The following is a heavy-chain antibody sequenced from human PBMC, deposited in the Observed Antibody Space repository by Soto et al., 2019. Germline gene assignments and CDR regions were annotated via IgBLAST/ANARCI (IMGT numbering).Heavy chain of an antibody. CDR2: ISGSGGST. D-gene: IGHD6-13*01. CDR3: ANGVAAAEDKGYYYYYYGMDV. Sequence: PGGSLGLSCAASGVTFSSYAMSGVRQDPGKGLEWVSAISGSGGSTYYADSVKGRFTISRDNSKNTLYLQMNSLRAEDTAIYYCANGVAAAEDKGYYYYYYGMDVWGQGTTVTVSS. V-gene: IGHV3-23*01. J-gene: IGHJ6*02. CDR1: GVTFSSYA.